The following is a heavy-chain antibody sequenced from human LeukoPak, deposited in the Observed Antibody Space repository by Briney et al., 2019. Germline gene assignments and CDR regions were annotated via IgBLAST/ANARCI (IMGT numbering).Heavy chain of an antibody. Sequence: GGSLRLSCAASGFTFSSYAMHWVRQAPGKGLEWVAVISYDGSNKYYADSVKGRFTISRDNSKHTLYLQMNSLRAEETAVYYCARGSSLVTHWNWFDPWGQGTLVTVSS. V-gene: IGHV3-30*01. D-gene: IGHD6-6*01. J-gene: IGHJ5*02. CDR3: ARGSSLVTHWNWFDP. CDR2: ISYDGSNK. CDR1: GFTFSSYA.